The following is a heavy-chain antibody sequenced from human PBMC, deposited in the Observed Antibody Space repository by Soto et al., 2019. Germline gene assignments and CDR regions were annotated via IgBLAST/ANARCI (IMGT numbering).Heavy chain of an antibody. D-gene: IGHD3-10*01. V-gene: IGHV6-1*01. Sequence: QGQLQQSGPGLVKPSQTLSLTCAISGDSVSSDITSWNWIRQSPSRGLEWLGRTYYRSKWFHDYAVSVKSRITINPDTSKNQRSLELNSRTPEDTAVYYCARGNALDVWGQGTVVTVSS. CDR2: TYYRSKWFH. CDR3: ARGNALDV. J-gene: IGHJ3*01. CDR1: GDSVSSDITS.